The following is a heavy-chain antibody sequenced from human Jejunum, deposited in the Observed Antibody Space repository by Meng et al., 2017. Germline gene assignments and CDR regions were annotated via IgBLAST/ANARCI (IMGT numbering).Heavy chain of an antibody. CDR3: ARDMPYSSGSFDF. D-gene: IGHD3-10*01. Sequence: QVQLVQVGAEVKKPGASVKVSCRASGFSFISYAIYWVRQAPGQSLEWMGWITAGNGNTKYSQKFQGRVTITRDTSASTAYMELSSLRFEDTAVYYCARDMPYSSGSFDFWGQGTLVTVSS. CDR2: ITAGNGNT. V-gene: IGHV1-3*01. CDR1: GFSFISYA. J-gene: IGHJ4*02.